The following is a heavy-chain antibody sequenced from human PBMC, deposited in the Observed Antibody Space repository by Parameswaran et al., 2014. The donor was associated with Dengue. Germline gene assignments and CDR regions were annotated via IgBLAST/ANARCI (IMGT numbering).Heavy chain of an antibody. CDR3: AKTSGIAVAGWVDY. CDR1: GFTFSSYA. Sequence: QAGGSLRLSCAASGFTFSSYAMSWVRQAPGKGLEWVSAISGRGGSTYYADSVKGRFTISRDNSKNTLYLQMNSLRAEDTAVYYCAKTSGIAVAGWVDYWGQGTLVTVSS. D-gene: IGHD6-19*01. CDR2: ISGRGGST. V-gene: IGHV3-23*01. J-gene: IGHJ4*02.